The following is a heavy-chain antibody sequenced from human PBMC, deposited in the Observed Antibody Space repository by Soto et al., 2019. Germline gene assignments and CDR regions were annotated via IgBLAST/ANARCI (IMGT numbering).Heavy chain of an antibody. CDR1: GFTVSSNY. CDR2: IYSGGST. Sequence: GGSLRLSCAASGFTVSSNYMSWVHQAPGKGLEWVSVIYSGGSTYYADSVKGRFTISRDNSKNTLYLQMNSLRAEDTAVYYCASSPIFGEYYYYYGMDVWGQGTTVTVSS. CDR3: ASSPIFGEYYYYYGMDV. D-gene: IGHD3-3*01. J-gene: IGHJ6*02. V-gene: IGHV3-53*01.